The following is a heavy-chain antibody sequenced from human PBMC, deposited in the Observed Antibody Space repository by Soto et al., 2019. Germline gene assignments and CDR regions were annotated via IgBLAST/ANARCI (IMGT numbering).Heavy chain of an antibody. CDR2: IYYSGST. V-gene: IGHV4-31*03. J-gene: IGHJ6*02. D-gene: IGHD6-6*01. Sequence: PSETLSLTCTVSGGSISSGGYYWSWIRQHPGKGPEWIGYIYYSGSTYYNPSLKSRVTISVDTSKNQFSLKLSSVTAADTAVYYCARFRGAARPAYYYYYGMDVWGQGTTVTVSS. CDR3: ARFRGAARPAYYYYYGMDV. CDR1: GGSISSGGYY.